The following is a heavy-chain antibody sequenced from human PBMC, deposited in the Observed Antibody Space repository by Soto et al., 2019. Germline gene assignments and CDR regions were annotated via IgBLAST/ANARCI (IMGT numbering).Heavy chain of an antibody. CDR3: AVTPNRGRDCSAASYWYFDI. Sequence: EVQLLESGGGLVQPGGSVRLSCAASGLTFGNYAMSWVRQAPGKGLEWVSAISGDSGRTYYADSVKGRFTISRDNSKNTLYLQMNTLRAEDTAVYYCAVTPNRGRDCSAASYWYFDIWGRGTLVTVSS. D-gene: IGHD2-21*02. CDR1: GLTFGNYA. V-gene: IGHV3-23*01. CDR2: ISGDSGRT. J-gene: IGHJ2*01.